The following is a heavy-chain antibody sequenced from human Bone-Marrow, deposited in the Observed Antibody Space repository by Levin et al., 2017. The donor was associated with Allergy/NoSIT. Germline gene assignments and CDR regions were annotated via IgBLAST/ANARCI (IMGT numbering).Heavy chain of an antibody. Sequence: GSLRLSCTVSGASLSSSTYSWGWVRQPPWRGLEWIGTIYYSGRTYHNPSLNSRATISVDTSKNQFSLRLNSVTAADTAVYYCARQIPSYCSGTFCYPYYFDYWGQGILVTVS. V-gene: IGHV4-39*01. J-gene: IGHJ4*02. CDR3: ARQIPSYCSGTFCYPYYFDY. CDR2: IYYSGRT. D-gene: IGHD2-15*01. CDR1: GASLSSSTYS.